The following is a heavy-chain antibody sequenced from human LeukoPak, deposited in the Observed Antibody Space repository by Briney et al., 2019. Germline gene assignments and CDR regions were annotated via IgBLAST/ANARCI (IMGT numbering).Heavy chain of an antibody. V-gene: IGHV4-59*01. D-gene: IGHD3-22*01. J-gene: IGHJ4*02. CDR1: GGSISSYY. CDR2: IYYSGST. Sequence: PSETLSLTCTVSGGSISSYYRSWIRQPPGKGLEWIGYIYYSGSTNYNPSLKSRVTISVDTSKNQFSLKLSSVTAADTAVYYCARVAHYYDSSGYFDYWGQGTLVTVSS. CDR3: ARVAHYYDSSGYFDY.